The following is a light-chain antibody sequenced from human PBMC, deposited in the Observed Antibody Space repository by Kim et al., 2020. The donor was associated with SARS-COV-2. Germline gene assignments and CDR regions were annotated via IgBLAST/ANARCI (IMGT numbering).Light chain of an antibody. CDR1: RGVSSW. Sequence: DIQMTQSPSSLSASVGDRVTITCRASRGVSSWVAWYQQKPEKAPKSLIYAASSLQSGVPSRFSGSGSGTDFTLTISSLQPEDSATYYCQQHDSYPLTFGGGTKVDIK. J-gene: IGKJ4*01. V-gene: IGKV1D-16*01. CDR2: AAS. CDR3: QQHDSYPLT.